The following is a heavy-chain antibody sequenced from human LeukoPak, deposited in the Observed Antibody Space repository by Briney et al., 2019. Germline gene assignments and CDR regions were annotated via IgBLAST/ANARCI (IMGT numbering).Heavy chain of an antibody. J-gene: IGHJ4*02. CDR3: ARTLIDMIRGVFDQ. D-gene: IGHD3-10*01. V-gene: IGHV3-23*01. Sequence: PGGSPRLSCAVSGFTFSTYAMSWVRQAPGRGLEWVSSISGSGTTTYYADSVKGRFTISRDNSKNTLYLQMNSLRTEDTAVYYCARTLIDMIRGVFDQWGQGTLVTVSS. CDR2: ISGSGTTT. CDR1: GFTFSTYA.